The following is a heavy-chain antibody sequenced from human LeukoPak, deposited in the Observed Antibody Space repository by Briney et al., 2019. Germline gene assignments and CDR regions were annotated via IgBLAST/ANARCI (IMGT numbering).Heavy chain of an antibody. CDR3: ARSGQQLEELSIPFHARKAYNWFDP. Sequence: GASVKVSCKASGGTFSSYAISWVRQAPGQGLEWMGGIIPIFGTANYAQKFQGRVTITADKSTSTAYMELSSLRSEDTAVYYCARSGQQLEELSIPFHARKAYNWFDPWGQGTLVTVSS. CDR1: GGTFSSYA. D-gene: IGHD6-13*01. J-gene: IGHJ5*02. V-gene: IGHV1-69*06. CDR2: IIPIFGTA.